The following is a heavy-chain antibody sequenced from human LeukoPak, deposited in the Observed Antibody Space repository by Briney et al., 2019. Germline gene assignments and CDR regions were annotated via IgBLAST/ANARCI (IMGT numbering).Heavy chain of an antibody. CDR2: IHHSGTT. D-gene: IGHD6-13*01. CDR3: ARAAAADPKNWFDP. Sequence: SETLFLTCAVSGYSINSGHYWGWIRQPPGKGLEWIGSIHHSGTTYYNPSLKSRVTISGATSKNQFSLKLTSVTATDTAVYYCARAAAADPKNWFDPWGQGTLVTVSS. J-gene: IGHJ5*02. CDR1: GYSINSGHY. V-gene: IGHV4-38-2*01.